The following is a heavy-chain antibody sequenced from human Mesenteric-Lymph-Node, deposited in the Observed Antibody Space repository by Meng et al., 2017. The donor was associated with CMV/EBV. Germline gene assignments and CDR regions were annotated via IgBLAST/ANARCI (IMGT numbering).Heavy chain of an antibody. J-gene: IGHJ3*02. Sequence: GGSLRLSCAASGFTFDDYAMHWVRQAPGKGLEWVSGISWNSGSIGYADSVKGRFTISRGNAKNSLYLQMNSLRAEDTAVYYCARDLYDSSGYYPHYAFDIWGQGTMVTVSS. CDR3: ARDLYDSSGYYPHYAFDI. V-gene: IGHV3-9*01. D-gene: IGHD3-22*01. CDR1: GFTFDDYA. CDR2: ISWNSGSI.